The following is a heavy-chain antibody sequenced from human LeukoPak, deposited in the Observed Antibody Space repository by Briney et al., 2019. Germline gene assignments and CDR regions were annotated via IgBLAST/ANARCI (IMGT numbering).Heavy chain of an antibody. CDR1: GDSVSSNSAV. CDR2: TYYRSKWYN. D-gene: IGHD6-13*01. Sequence: SQTLSLTCAISGDSVSSNSAVWNWIRQSPSRGLEWLGRTYYRSKWYNDYAVSVKSRITIKPDTSQSQFSLQLNSATPDASAVYYCARLAAAFGAFDIWGQGTMVTVSS. CDR3: ARLAAAFGAFDI. J-gene: IGHJ3*02. V-gene: IGHV6-1*01.